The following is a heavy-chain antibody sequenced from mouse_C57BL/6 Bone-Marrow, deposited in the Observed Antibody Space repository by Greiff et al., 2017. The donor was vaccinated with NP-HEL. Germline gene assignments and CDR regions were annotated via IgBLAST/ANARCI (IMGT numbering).Heavy chain of an antibody. V-gene: IGHV1-42*01. CDR3: ARTGYWYFDV. CDR2: INPSTGGT. CDR1: GYSFTGYY. J-gene: IGHJ1*03. Sequence: EVQRVESGPELVKPGASVKISCKASGYSFTGYYMNWVKQSPEKSLEWIGEINPSTGGTTYNQKFKAKATLTVDKSSSTAYMQLKSLTSEDSAVYYCARTGYWYFDVWGTGTTVTVSS. D-gene: IGHD4-1*01.